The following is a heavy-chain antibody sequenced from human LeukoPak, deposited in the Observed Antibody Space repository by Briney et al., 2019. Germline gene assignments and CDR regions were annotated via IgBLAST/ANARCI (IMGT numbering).Heavy chain of an antibody. J-gene: IGHJ4*02. D-gene: IGHD1-26*01. Sequence: SETLSLTCAVSAYSISSDYYWGWIRPPPGKGREWIGNIYHSGSTYYNPSLKSRVTISVDTSKNQFSLKLSSVTAADTAVYYCARLGRPYYFDYWGQGTLVTVSS. CDR1: AYSISSDYY. CDR3: ARLGRPYYFDY. V-gene: IGHV4-38-2*01. CDR2: IYHSGST.